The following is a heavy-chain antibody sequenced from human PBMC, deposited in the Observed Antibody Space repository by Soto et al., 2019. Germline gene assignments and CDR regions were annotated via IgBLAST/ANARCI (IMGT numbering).Heavy chain of an antibody. CDR1: GFTFSSYS. CDR3: ARENRQDY. J-gene: IGHJ4*02. V-gene: IGHV3-48*01. Sequence: PGGSLRLSCAASGFTFSSYSMNWVRQAPGKGLEWVSYISSGSSTIYYADSVKGRFTISRDNAKNSLYLQMNSLRAEDTAVYYCARENRQDYWGQGTLVTVSS. CDR2: ISSGSSTI.